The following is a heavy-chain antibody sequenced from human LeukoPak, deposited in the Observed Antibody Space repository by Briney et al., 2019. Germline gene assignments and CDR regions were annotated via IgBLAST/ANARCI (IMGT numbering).Heavy chain of an antibody. CDR3: ARHVGFITMVRGVINNNWFDP. Sequence: SETLSLTCTVSGVFNSRGSYWGWIRQPPGKGLEWIGSLFYGGSPYYNPSLKSRVTISVDTSKNQFSLKLSSVTAADTAVYYCARHVGFITMVRGVINNNWFDPWGQGTLVTVSS. V-gene: IGHV4-39*01. D-gene: IGHD3-10*01. CDR2: LFYGGSP. CDR1: GVFNSRGSY. J-gene: IGHJ5*02.